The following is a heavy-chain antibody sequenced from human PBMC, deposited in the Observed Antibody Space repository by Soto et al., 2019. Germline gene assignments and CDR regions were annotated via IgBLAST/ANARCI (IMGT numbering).Heavy chain of an antibody. V-gene: IGHV3-33*01. CDR3: ARGLPKVAGGAFDI. CDR1: GFSFRTSG. CDR2: MWYDGHVE. Sequence: QVHLVESGGGVVQPGRSLTLSCAASGFSFRTSGMHWVRQAPGKGLEWVTGMWYDGHVEGYLDSVKGRFTISRDNSNSLMSLQMSILRVDDTAVYYCARGLPKVAGGAFDIWGHGTMVTVSS. D-gene: IGHD2-15*01. J-gene: IGHJ3*02.